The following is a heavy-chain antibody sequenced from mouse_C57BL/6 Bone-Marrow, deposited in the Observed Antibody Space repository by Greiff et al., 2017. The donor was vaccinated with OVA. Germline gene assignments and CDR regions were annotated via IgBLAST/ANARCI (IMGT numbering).Heavy chain of an antibody. CDR1: GYTFTNYW. V-gene: IGHV1-63*01. Sequence: VQLQQSGAELVRPGPSVKMSCKASGYTFTNYWIGWAKQRPGNGLEWIGDIYPGGGYTNYNEKFKGKATLTADKSSSTAYMQFSSLTSEDSAIYYCARRGTVVAPYYAMDDWGQGTSVTVSS. CDR2: IYPGGGYT. J-gene: IGHJ4*01. D-gene: IGHD1-1*01. CDR3: ARRGTVVAPYYAMDD.